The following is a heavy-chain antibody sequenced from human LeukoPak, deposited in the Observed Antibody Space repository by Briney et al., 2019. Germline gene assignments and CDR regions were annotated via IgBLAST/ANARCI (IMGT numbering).Heavy chain of an antibody. V-gene: IGHV3-7*01. D-gene: IGHD3-9*01. CDR2: IKQDGSEK. J-gene: IGHJ4*02. CDR3: ARRVILTGLDY. Sequence: PGGSLRLSCAASGFTLSSYWMSWVRQAPGKGLEWVANIKQDGSEKYYVDSVKGRFTISRDNAKNSLYLQMNSLRAEDTAVYYCARRVILTGLDYWGQGTLVTVSS. CDR1: GFTLSSYW.